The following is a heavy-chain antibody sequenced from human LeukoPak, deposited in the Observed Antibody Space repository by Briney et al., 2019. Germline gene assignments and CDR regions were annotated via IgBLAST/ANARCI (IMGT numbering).Heavy chain of an antibody. V-gene: IGHV4-39*07. J-gene: IGHJ5*02. CDR3: ARDRWSRVVAEWFDP. D-gene: IGHD2-15*01. CDR2: IYYSGTT. CDR1: GGSIRGSSYY. Sequence: SETLSLTCTVSGGSIRGSSYYWVWIRQPPGKEPEYIGSIYYSGTTYYNPSLESLVTISLDMSKNQFSLRLTSVTAADTAVYFCARDRWSRVVAEWFDPWGQGTLVTVSS.